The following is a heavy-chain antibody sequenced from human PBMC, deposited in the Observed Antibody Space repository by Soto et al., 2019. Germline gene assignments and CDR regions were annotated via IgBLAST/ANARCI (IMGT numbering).Heavy chain of an antibody. CDR3: ASPPFSACGKSPRDV. CDR2: IDPYDSYT. Sequence: GESLKISCKASGYSFRNYWISWMRQVPGKGLEWMGRIDPYDSYTDYSPSFQGHVTISVDKSNSTAYLQWSSLKASDTAMYYCASPPFSACGKSPRDVWGKGTRVTVSS. D-gene: IGHD6-25*01. V-gene: IGHV5-10-1*01. CDR1: GYSFRNYW. J-gene: IGHJ6*03.